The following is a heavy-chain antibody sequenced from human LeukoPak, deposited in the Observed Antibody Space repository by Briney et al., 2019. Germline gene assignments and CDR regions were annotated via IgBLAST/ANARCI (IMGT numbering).Heavy chain of an antibody. CDR1: GFTFSSYG. D-gene: IGHD2-2*01. CDR2: ISSSSSYI. V-gene: IGHV3-21*01. J-gene: IGHJ4*02. CDR3: ARVLPRNRYCSSTSCPFDY. Sequence: GRSLRLSCAASGFTFSSYGMHWVRQAPGKGLEWVSSISSSSSYIYYADSVKGRFTISRDNAKNSLYLQMNSLRAEDTAVYYCARVLPRNRYCSSTSCPFDYWGQGTLVTVSS.